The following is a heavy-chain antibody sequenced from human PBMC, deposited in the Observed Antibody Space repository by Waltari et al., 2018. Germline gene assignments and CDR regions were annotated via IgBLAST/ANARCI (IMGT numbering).Heavy chain of an antibody. CDR1: GGSISSSSYY. CDR2: IYYSGST. Sequence: QLQLQESGPGLVKPSETLSLTCTVSGGSISSSSYYWGWIRQPPGKGLEWIGSIYYSGSTYYTPSLKSRVTISVDTSKNQFSLKLSSVTAADTAVYYCARGAGRIRSCDYWGQGTLVTVSS. CDR3: ARGAGRIRSCDY. J-gene: IGHJ4*02. V-gene: IGHV4-39*07. D-gene: IGHD3-10*01.